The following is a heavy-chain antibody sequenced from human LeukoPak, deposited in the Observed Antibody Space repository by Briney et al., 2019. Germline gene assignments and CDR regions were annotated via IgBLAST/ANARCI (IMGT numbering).Heavy chain of an antibody. CDR3: ARDVGRGAFDI. CDR1: GFIVSSND. CDR2: IHSGGRT. V-gene: IGHV3-66*01. Sequence: GGSLRLSCVASGFIVSSNDMSWVRQAPGKGLEWVSVIHSGGRTYYADSVRGRFTISRDKSNNTLYLQMNSLRAEDTAVYYCARDVGRGAFDIWGQGTMVTVSS. J-gene: IGHJ3*02. D-gene: IGHD3-10*01.